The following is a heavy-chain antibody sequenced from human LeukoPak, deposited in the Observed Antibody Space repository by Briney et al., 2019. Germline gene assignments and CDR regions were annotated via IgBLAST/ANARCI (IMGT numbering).Heavy chain of an antibody. CDR2: LIPILGTA. CDR1: GATLRDYA. CDR3: ARVLWSNYYYGSGSSDNWFDP. J-gene: IGHJ5*02. V-gene: IGHV1-69*10. D-gene: IGHD3-10*01. Sequence: PPASVKVSCKASGATLRDYALNWVRQPPGQGLEWMGVLIPILGTANTTQKFQGRVTITRDTSINTAYMELSRLRSDDTAVYYCARVLWSNYYYGSGSSDNWFDPWGQGTLVTVSS.